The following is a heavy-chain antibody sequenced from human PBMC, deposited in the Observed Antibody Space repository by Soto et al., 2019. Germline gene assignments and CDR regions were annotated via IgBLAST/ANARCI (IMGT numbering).Heavy chain of an antibody. Sequence: SVKVSCKASGFTFTSSAVQWVRQTRGQRLEWIGWIVVGSGNTNYAQKFQERVTITRDMSTSTAYMELSSLRSEDTAVYYCAGRGWDYYDSSGYSLFDYWGQGTLVTVSS. V-gene: IGHV1-58*01. J-gene: IGHJ4*02. D-gene: IGHD3-22*01. CDR2: IVVGSGNT. CDR3: AGRGWDYYDSSGYSLFDY. CDR1: GFTFTSSA.